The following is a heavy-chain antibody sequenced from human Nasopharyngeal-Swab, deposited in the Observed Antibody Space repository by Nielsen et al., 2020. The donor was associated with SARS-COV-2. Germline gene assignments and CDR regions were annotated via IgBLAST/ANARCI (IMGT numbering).Heavy chain of an antibody. CDR2: IKQDGSEK. J-gene: IGHJ4*02. V-gene: IGHV3-7*01. CDR1: GITFSRYW. CDR3: ARGDDYGYYFDY. Sequence: GGSLRLSCAASGITFSRYWMSWVRQAPGKGLEWVANIKQDGSEKYYVDSVKGRFTISRDNAKNSLYLQMNSLRAEDTAVYYCARGDDYGYYFDYWGQGTLVTVSS. D-gene: IGHD4-17*01.